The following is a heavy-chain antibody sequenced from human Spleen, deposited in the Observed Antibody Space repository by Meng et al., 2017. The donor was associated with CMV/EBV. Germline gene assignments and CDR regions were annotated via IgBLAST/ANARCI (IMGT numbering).Heavy chain of an antibody. J-gene: IGHJ4*02. CDR2: VSSSSSSI. CDR3: ARETRVLRDLDY. D-gene: IGHD3-3*01. Sequence: LSLTCAASGFSFSNFRMNWVRQAPGKGLEWVASVSSSSSSIFYVDSVKGRFTISRDNAKNSLYLQMNSLTAEDTAVYFCARETRVLRDLDYWGQGALVTVSS. CDR1: GFSFSNFR. V-gene: IGHV3-21*01.